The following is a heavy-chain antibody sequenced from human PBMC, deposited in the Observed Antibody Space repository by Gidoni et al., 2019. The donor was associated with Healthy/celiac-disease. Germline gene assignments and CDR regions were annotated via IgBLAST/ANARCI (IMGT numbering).Heavy chain of an antibody. J-gene: IGHJ4*02. D-gene: IGHD6-13*01. CDR2: IWSDGSNK. CDR3: ARAPVGSSWYYFDY. V-gene: IGHV3-33*01. CDR1: GFTFGSYG. Sequence: QVQLVESGGGVVQPGRSLRLSCAASGFTFGSYGMHWVRQAPGKGLEWVAVIWSDGSNKSYADPVTGRFTISRDNSKNTLYLQMNSLRAEDTAVYYCARAPVGSSWYYFDYWGQGTLVTVSS.